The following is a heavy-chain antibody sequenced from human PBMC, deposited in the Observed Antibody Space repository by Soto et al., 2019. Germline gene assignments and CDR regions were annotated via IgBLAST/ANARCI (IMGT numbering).Heavy chain of an antibody. V-gene: IGHV3-30-3*01. CDR2: ISYDGTNK. Sequence: GGSLRLSCAASGFNFSSYAIHWVRQVPGKGLEWVAVISYDGTNKYYAESVKGRFTISRDNSKNTLYLQMNSLRPEDTAVYYCASSYGIAEAGTGFDYWGQGTRVNV. J-gene: IGHJ4*02. D-gene: IGHD6-13*01. CDR3: ASSYGIAEAGTGFDY. CDR1: GFNFSSYA.